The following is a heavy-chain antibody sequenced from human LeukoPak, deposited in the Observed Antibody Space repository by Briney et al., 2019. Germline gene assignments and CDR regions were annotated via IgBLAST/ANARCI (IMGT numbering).Heavy chain of an antibody. CDR1: GGSISGYY. CDR3: AKYIFGSDYFEY. D-gene: IGHD5-18*01. Sequence: PSETLSLTCTVSGGSISGYYWSWIRQPAGKGLEWIGRTFSSGTTNYNPSLKSRVTMSVDTSKNHFSLKLSSVTAADTAVYYCAKYIFGSDYFEYWGQGTLVTISS. CDR2: TFSSGTT. J-gene: IGHJ4*02. V-gene: IGHV4-4*07.